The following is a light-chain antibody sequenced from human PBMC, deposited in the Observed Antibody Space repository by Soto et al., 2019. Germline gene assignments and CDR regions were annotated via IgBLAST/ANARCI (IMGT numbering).Light chain of an antibody. J-gene: IGKJ5*01. V-gene: IGKV3-15*01. CDR1: QSVSSN. CDR2: GES. CDR3: QQYNNWFT. Sequence: EIVMTHSPATLSLSPVERATRSCRASQSVSSNLAWYQQKPGQAPRLLIYGESTRATGIPARFSGSGSGTEFTLTISSLQSEDFAVYYCQQYNNWFTFGQGTRLEIK.